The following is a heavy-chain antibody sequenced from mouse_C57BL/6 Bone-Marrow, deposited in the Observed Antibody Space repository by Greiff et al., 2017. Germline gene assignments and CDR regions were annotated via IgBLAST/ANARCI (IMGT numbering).Heavy chain of an antibody. CDR3: ARPLYYGYDVRFAY. CDR2: INPNYGTT. J-gene: IGHJ3*01. CDR1: GYSFTDYN. V-gene: IGHV1-39*01. D-gene: IGHD2-2*01. Sequence: EVQLQQSGPELVKPGASVTISCKASGYSFTDYNMNWVKQSNGKSLEWIRVINPNYGTTSYNQKFKGKATLTVDQSSSTAYMQLNSLTSEDSAVYYGARPLYYGYDVRFAYWGQGTLVTVSA.